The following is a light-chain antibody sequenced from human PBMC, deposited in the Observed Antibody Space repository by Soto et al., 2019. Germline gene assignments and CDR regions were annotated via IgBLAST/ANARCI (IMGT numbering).Light chain of an antibody. J-gene: IGKJ1*01. CDR3: QQYRSWPRT. CDR2: GAS. Sequence: EIVLTQSPATLSVSPGERVTLSCRASQSVDINSAWYQQKPGQAPRLLIYGASTRATDMPGRFSGRGAGAEFTLTISSLQSEDFAVYYCQQYRSWPRTFGQGTKVEIK. CDR1: QSVDIN. V-gene: IGKV3-15*01.